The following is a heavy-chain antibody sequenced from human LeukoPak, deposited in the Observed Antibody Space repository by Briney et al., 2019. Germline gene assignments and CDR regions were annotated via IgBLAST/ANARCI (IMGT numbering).Heavy chain of an antibody. CDR2: INHSGST. CDR1: GGSFSGYY. V-gene: IGHV4-34*01. Sequence: SETLSLTCAVYGGSFSGYYWSWIRQPPGKGLEWIGEINHSGSTNYNPSLKSRVTISVDTSKNQFSLKLSSVTAADTAVYYCARGGYDILTGYYHFDYWGQGTLVTVSS. D-gene: IGHD3-9*01. CDR3: ARGGYDILTGYYHFDY. J-gene: IGHJ4*02.